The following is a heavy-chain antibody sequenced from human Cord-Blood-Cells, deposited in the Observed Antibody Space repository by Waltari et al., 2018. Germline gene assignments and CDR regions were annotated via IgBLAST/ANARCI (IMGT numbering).Heavy chain of an antibody. D-gene: IGHD1-26*01. J-gene: IGHJ4*02. Sequence: QVQLVQSGAEVKKPGASVKVSCKVSGYTLTELSMHWVRQAPGKGLEWMGGFDPEDGETNYAQKFQGRVTMTEDTSTDTAYMELSSLRAEDTAVYYCATDQGVGATTNYWGQGTLVTVSS. CDR1: GYTLTELS. V-gene: IGHV1-24*01. CDR3: ATDQGVGATTNY. CDR2: FDPEDGET.